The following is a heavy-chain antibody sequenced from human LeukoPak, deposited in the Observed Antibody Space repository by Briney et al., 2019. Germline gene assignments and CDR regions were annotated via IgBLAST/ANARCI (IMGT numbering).Heavy chain of an antibody. CDR1: GGSISSYY. V-gene: IGHV4-4*09. J-gene: IGHJ5*02. CDR3: ARQRFQPYNWFDP. Sequence: SETLSLTCTVSGGSISSYYWSWIRQPPGKGLEWIGYIYTSGSTNYNPSLKNRVTISVDTSKNQFSLKLSSVTAADTAVYYCARQRFQPYNWFDPWGQGTLVTVSS. D-gene: IGHD1-14*01. CDR2: IYTSGST.